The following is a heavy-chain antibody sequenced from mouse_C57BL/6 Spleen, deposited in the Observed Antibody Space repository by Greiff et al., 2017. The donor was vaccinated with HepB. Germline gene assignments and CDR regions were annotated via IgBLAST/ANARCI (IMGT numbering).Heavy chain of an antibody. CDR3: VSLREAGNYFDY. Sequence: EVHLVESGGGLVQPKGSLKLSCAASGFSFNTYAMNWVRQAPGKGLEWVARIRSKSNNYATYYADSVKDRFTISRDDSESMLYLQMNNLKTEDTAMYYCVSLREAGNYFDYWGQGTTLTVSS. CDR1: GFSFNTYA. CDR2: IRSKSNNYAT. J-gene: IGHJ2*01. V-gene: IGHV10-1*01. D-gene: IGHD3-2*02.